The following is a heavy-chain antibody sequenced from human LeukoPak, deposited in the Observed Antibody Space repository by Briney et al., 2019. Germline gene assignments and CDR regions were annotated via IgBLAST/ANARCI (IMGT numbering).Heavy chain of an antibody. V-gene: IGHV3-30-3*01. CDR3: ARDSSGSYVY. J-gene: IGHJ4*02. CDR2: ISYDGSNK. CDR1: GFTFSSYA. Sequence: GGSLRLSCAASGFTFSSYAMHWVRQAPGKGLEWVAVISYDGSNKYYADSAKGRFTISRDNSKNTLYLQMNSLRAEDTAVYYCARDSSGSYVYWGQGTLVTVSS. D-gene: IGHD1-26*01.